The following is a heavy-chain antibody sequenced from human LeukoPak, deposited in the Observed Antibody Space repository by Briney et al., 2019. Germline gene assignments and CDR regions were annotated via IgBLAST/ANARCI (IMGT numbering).Heavy chain of an antibody. D-gene: IGHD2-2*01. Sequence: ASVKVSCKASGYTFTGYYMHWVRQAPGQGLEWMGWINPNSGGTNYAQKFQGRVTMTRDTSTSTAYMELSRLRSDDTAVYYCARGLGSGSSTSCNYWGQGTLVTVSS. CDR3: ARGLGSGSSTSCNY. V-gene: IGHV1-2*02. CDR2: INPNSGGT. J-gene: IGHJ4*02. CDR1: GYTFTGYY.